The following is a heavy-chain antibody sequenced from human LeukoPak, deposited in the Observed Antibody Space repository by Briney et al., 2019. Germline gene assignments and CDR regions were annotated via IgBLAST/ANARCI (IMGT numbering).Heavy chain of an antibody. V-gene: IGHV4-61*02. Sequence: PSQTLSLTCTVSGGSISSGSYYWSWIRQPAGKGLEWIGRIYTSGSTNYNPTLKSRVTISVDTSKNQFSLKLSSVTAADTAVYYRASARYSYGSYYYYYMDVWGKGTTVTVSS. CDR1: GGSISSGSYY. J-gene: IGHJ6*03. D-gene: IGHD5-18*01. CDR3: ASARYSYGSYYYYYMDV. CDR2: IYTSGST.